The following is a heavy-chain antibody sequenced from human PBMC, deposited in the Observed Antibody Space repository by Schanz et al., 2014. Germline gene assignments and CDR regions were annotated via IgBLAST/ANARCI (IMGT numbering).Heavy chain of an antibody. Sequence: EVHLLESGGGLVQPGGSLRLSCAASGFSFGTYAMIWVRQAPGKGLEWVSALSEGGGCTHYADSVRDPFTISSDSSKNTLYLQMNSLRPEDTAVDYCARDHATESYYAAGPPIDYWGQGTLLTVSS. CDR1: GFSFGTYA. V-gene: IGHV3-23*01. D-gene: IGHD1-26*01. J-gene: IGHJ4*02. CDR3: ARDHATESYYAAGPPIDY. CDR2: LSEGGGCT.